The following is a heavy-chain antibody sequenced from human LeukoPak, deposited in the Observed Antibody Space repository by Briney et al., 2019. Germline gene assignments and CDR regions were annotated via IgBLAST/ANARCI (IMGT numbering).Heavy chain of an antibody. CDR1: GYTFTGYY. CDR3: ARGHYHLGSSWSRQTYNWFDP. Sequence: ASVKVSCKASGYTFTGYYMHWVRQAPGQGLEWMGWINPNSGGTNYAQKFQGWVTMTRDTSISTAYMELSRLRSGDTAVYYCARGHYHLGSSWSRQTYNWFDPWGQGTLVTVSS. D-gene: IGHD6-6*01. CDR2: INPNSGGT. V-gene: IGHV1-2*04. J-gene: IGHJ5*02.